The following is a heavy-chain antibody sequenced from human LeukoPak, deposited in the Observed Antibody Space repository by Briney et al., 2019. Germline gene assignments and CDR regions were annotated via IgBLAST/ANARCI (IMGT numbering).Heavy chain of an antibody. CDR3: AKGPFSYYDASGYNYFDS. V-gene: IGHV3-23*01. CDR1: GFYFANYA. D-gene: IGHD3-22*01. J-gene: IGHJ4*02. Sequence: GGSLRLSCAASGFYFANYAMSWVRQAPGKGLEWVSALSGSGGMTYSADSVKGRFTISRDNSKNTLYLEMNSLRAEDSAVYYCAKGPFSYYDASGYNYFDSWGQGTLVTVSS. CDR2: LSGSGGMT.